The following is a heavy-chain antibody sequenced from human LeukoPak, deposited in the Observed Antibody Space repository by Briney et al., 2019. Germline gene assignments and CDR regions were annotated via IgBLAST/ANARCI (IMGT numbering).Heavy chain of an antibody. D-gene: IGHD3-22*01. J-gene: IGHJ4*02. V-gene: IGHV4-34*01. CDR2: INHSGST. CDR1: GGSISSYY. CDR3: ARGRRGYYYDSSGYYYDY. Sequence: SETLSLTCTVSGGSISSYYWSWIRQPPGKGLEWIGEINHSGSTNYNPSLKSRVTISVDTSKNQFSLKLSSVTAADTAVYYCARGRRGYYYDSSGYYYDYWGQGTLVTVSS.